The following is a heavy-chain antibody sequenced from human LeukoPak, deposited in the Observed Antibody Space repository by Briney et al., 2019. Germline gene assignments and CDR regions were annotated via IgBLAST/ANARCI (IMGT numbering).Heavy chain of an antibody. CDR1: GFTFDDYA. V-gene: IGHV3-23*01. J-gene: IGHJ4*02. D-gene: IGHD6-19*01. Sequence: GGSLRLSCAASGFTFDDYAMHWVRQAPGKGLEWVSAISGSGGSTYYADSVKGRFTISRDNSKNTLYLQMNSLRAEDTAVYYCARDRYSSGWYGDFDCWGQGTLVTVFS. CDR3: ARDRYSSGWYGDFDC. CDR2: ISGSGGST.